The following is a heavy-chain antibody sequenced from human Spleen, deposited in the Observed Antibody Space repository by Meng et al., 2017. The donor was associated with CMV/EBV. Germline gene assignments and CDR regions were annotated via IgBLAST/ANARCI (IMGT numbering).Heavy chain of an antibody. V-gene: IGHV1-18*01. Sequence: ASVKVSCKASGYILNSYGINWVRQAPGQGLEWMGWISTYNGNTNYAQKVQGRVSLTTDTSTRTAYMELRSLTSDDTAVYYCARLRYCSRTSCDMGGGFDIWGQGTMVTVSS. J-gene: IGHJ3*02. CDR2: ISTYNGNT. CDR3: ARLRYCSRTSCDMGGGFDI. CDR1: GYILNSYG. D-gene: IGHD2-2*02.